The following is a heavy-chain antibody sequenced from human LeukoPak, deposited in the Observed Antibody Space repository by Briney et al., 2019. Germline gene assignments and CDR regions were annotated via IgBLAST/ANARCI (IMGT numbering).Heavy chain of an antibody. D-gene: IGHD5-24*01. CDR3: AREMATREGQAFDI. CDR2: ISSSSSTI. CDR1: GFTFNNYA. V-gene: IGHV3-48*01. J-gene: IGHJ3*02. Sequence: PGGSLRLSCAASGFTFNNYAMSWVRQAPGKGLEWVSYISSSSSTIYYADSVKGRFTISRDNAKNSLYLQMNSLRADDTAVYFCAREMATREGQAFDIWGQGTMVTVSS.